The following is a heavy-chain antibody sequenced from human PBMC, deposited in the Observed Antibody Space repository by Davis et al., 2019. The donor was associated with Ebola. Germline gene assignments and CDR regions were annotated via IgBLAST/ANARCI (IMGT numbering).Heavy chain of an antibody. CDR2: IKEDGSEK. Sequence: PGGSLRLSCAASGFTFRSYWMSWVRQAPGKGLEWVAKIKEDGSEKLEVDSVKGRFTISRDNAKNSLYLQMNSLRDEDTAVYYCARGELGGDYYGQGTLVTVSS. V-gene: IGHV3-7*01. CDR1: GFTFRSYW. J-gene: IGHJ4*02. CDR3: ARGELGGDY. D-gene: IGHD1-7*01.